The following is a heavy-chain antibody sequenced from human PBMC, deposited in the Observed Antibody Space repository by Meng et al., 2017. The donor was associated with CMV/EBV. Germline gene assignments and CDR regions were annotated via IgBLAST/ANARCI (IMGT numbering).Heavy chain of an antibody. D-gene: IGHD6-6*01. J-gene: IGHJ6*02. CDR1: GFTFNTYE. V-gene: IGHV3-48*03. CDR3: TRSVVMDV. CDR2: ISVPVNII. Sequence: GGSLRLSCTASGFTFNTYEMNWVRQAPGKGLEWISYISVPVNIIYYADSVKGRFTISRDNAKNSLYLQMDSLRAEDTAVYYCTRSVVMDVWGQGTTVTVSS.